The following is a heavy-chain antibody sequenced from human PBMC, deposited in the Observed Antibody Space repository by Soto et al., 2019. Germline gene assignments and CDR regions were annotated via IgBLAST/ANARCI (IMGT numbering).Heavy chain of an antibody. D-gene: IGHD1-7*01. V-gene: IGHV1-18*03. CDR3: ARDLGGVTGTTGGMDV. Sequence: SVKRSFKAAVYGFSEDGSGWVRHAPGKGLEWMGWISAYNGNTNYAQKVQDRVTMTTDTSTSTAYMELRSLRSDDLAVYYCARDLGGVTGTTGGMDVWGQGPTGTVSS. CDR2: ISAYNGNT. CDR1: VYGFSEDG. J-gene: IGHJ6*02.